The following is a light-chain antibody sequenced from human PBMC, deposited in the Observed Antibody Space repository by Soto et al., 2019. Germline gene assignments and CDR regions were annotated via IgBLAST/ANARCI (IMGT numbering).Light chain of an antibody. CDR3: QQYYSTPLT. Sequence: DIVMTQSPDSLAVSLGERATINCKSSQSVLYSSNNKNYLVWYQQKPGQPPKLLIYWASTRESGVPDRFSGSGSGTDFTLTISSLQAEDVAVYYCQQYYSTPLTFGGGTKADI. J-gene: IGKJ4*01. CDR1: QSVLYSSNNKNY. CDR2: WAS. V-gene: IGKV4-1*01.